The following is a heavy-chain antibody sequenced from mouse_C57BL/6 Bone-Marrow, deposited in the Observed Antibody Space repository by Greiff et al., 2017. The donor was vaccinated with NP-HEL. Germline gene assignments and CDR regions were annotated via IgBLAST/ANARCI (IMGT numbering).Heavy chain of an antibody. J-gene: IGHJ1*03. CDR1: GYTFTSYG. D-gene: IGHD2-4*01. Sequence: QVQLKQSGAELARPGASVKLSCKASGYTFTSYGISWVKQRTGQGLEWIGEIYPRSGNTYYNEKFKGKATLTADKSSSTAYMELRSLTSEDSAVYFCARRGVYYDYDYWYFDVWGTGTTVTVSS. CDR3: ARRGVYYDYDYWYFDV. CDR2: IYPRSGNT. V-gene: IGHV1-81*01.